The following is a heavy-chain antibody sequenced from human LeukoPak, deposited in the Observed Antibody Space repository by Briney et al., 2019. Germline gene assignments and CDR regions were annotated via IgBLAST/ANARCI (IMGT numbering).Heavy chain of an antibody. D-gene: IGHD6-13*01. CDR2: IIPILGIA. J-gene: IGHJ4*02. CDR3: ARGPSGVAAAGRREIFDY. V-gene: IGHV1-69*04. CDR1: GGTFSSYA. Sequence: SVKVSCKASGGTFSSYAISWVRQAPGQGLEWMGRIIPILGIANYAQKFQGRVTITADKSTSTAYMELSSLRSEDTAVYYCARGPSGVAAAGRREIFDYWGQGTLVTVSS.